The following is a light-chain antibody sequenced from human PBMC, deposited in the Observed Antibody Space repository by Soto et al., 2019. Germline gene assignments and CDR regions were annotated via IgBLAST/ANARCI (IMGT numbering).Light chain of an antibody. CDR2: GTS. V-gene: IGKV3-20*01. CDR1: QPISSNY. Sequence: EIVLTQSPGTLSVSPGERATLSCRASQPISSNYLAWYQQKPGQAPSLLIYGTSSRATGIPDRFSGSGSGTDFILTISRLEPEDSAIYYCQQYGSWTFGQGTKVEIK. J-gene: IGKJ1*01. CDR3: QQYGSWT.